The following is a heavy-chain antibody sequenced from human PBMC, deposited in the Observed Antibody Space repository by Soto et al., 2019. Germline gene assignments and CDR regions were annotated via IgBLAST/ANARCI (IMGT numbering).Heavy chain of an antibody. J-gene: IGHJ6*02. CDR3: AKQLGYCSSSSCRDYYYGMDV. Sequence: QVQLVESGGGVVQPGRSLRLSCAASGFTFSNYGMHWVRQAPDKGLEWVAVISYDGGNKYYAGSVKGRFTISRDNPKNTLSLQMNSLRPEDTAVYYCAKQLGYCSSSSCRDYYYGMDVWGQGTTVTVSS. CDR1: GFTFSNYG. D-gene: IGHD2-2*03. CDR2: ISYDGGNK. V-gene: IGHV3-30*18.